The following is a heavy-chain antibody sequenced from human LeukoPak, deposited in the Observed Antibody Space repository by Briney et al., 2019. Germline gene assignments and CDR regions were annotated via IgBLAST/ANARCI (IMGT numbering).Heavy chain of an antibody. D-gene: IGHD2-15*01. Sequence: SGTLSLTCVVSGASLSTTSCLWGWVRQTPGKGVEWIGSISYTGSSYYNPSLNSRVTMSLDPAKNHFSLRMTSLTAADTAVYYCVRDLGVGGSWPLDFWGPGTVVIVSS. CDR1: GASLSTTSCL. J-gene: IGHJ4*02. CDR3: VRDLGVGGSWPLDF. CDR2: ISYTGSS. V-gene: IGHV4-39*07.